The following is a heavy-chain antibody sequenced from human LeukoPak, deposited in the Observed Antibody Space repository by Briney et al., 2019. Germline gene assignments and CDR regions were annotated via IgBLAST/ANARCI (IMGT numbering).Heavy chain of an antibody. Sequence: GGSLRLSCAASGFTFSDYYMSWIRQAPGKGLEWVSHIRSSGGTMYYADSAKGRFTISRDNAKNSLYLQMNSLRAEDTAVYYCARYGSGAIAGYFQHWGQGTPVTVSS. CDR1: GFTFSDYY. CDR3: ARYGSGAIAGYFQH. CDR2: IRSSGGTM. D-gene: IGHD2-15*01. J-gene: IGHJ1*01. V-gene: IGHV3-11*01.